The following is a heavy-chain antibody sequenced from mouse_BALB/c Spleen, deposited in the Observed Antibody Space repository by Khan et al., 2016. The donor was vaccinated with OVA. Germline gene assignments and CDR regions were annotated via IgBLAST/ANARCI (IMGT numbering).Heavy chain of an antibody. CDR1: GFTFSSYS. CDR2: ISSCGDYT. J-gene: IGHJ3*01. CDR3: ADHLTGSCAY. V-gene: IGHV5-6*01. Sequence: EVQLVESGGDLVKPGGSLKLSCAASGFTFSSYSMSWVRQTPDKRLEWVASISSCGDYTYYPDSVKGRFTISRDNAKNTLYLQMNDLKSEDTAKYYCADHLTGSCAYWGQGTLVTVSA. D-gene: IGHD4-1*01.